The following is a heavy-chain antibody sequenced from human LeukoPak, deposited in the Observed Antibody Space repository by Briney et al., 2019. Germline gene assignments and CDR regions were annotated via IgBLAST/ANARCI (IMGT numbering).Heavy chain of an antibody. Sequence: ASVKLSCTAFGYTFTGYWIHWVRQATGQGPDWMGVISPSGGSTNYAQNFKGRVTLTRDMSTSTDYLELSSLRSEDTAVYYCARDKSVRDEAWWFNPWGQGTLVTVSS. V-gene: IGHV1-46*01. CDR3: ARDKSVRDEAWWFNP. D-gene: IGHD5-24*01. J-gene: IGHJ5*02. CDR1: GYTFTGYW. CDR2: ISPSGGST.